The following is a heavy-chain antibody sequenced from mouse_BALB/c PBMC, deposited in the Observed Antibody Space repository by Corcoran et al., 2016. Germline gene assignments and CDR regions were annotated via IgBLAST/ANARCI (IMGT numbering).Heavy chain of an antibody. V-gene: IGHV1S34*01. Sequence: LVKTGASVKISCKASGYSFTGYYMHWVKQSHGKSLEWIGYISCYNGATSYNQKFKGKATFTVDTSSSTAYMQFNSLTSEDSAVYYCARTLYRYDAMDYWGQGTSVTVSS. CDR3: ARTLYRYDAMDY. D-gene: IGHD2-14*01. J-gene: IGHJ4*01. CDR1: GYSFTGYY. CDR2: ISCYNGAT.